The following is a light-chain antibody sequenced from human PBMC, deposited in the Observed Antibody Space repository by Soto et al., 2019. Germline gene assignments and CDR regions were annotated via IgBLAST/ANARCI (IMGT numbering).Light chain of an antibody. CDR1: QSISSW. J-gene: IGKJ2*01. Sequence: DIQLPQSPSTLSASVGDRVTITCRASQSISSWLAWYQQKPGAAPKLLIYEASTLESGVPSRFSGSRSGTEFTLTVSSLQPDDFATYYCQQYNDSFPYTFGQGTKLEIK. CDR2: EAS. V-gene: IGKV1-5*03. CDR3: QQYNDSFPYT.